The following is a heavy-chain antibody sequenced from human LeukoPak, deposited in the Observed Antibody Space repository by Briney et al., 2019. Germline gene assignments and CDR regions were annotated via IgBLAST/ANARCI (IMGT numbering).Heavy chain of an antibody. D-gene: IGHD6-13*01. CDR3: ARGDISAAGTFGH. CDR1: GFTLSDHY. CDR2: ISTFNRYT. V-gene: IGHV3-11*03. J-gene: IGHJ4*02. Sequence: GGSLRLSCAASGFTLSDHYMNWIRQAPGKGLEWVSYISTFNRYTTYANSFNGRFTISRDNAKNSLYLDLNSLRDEDTAVYYCARGDISAAGTFGHWGQGTLVTVSS.